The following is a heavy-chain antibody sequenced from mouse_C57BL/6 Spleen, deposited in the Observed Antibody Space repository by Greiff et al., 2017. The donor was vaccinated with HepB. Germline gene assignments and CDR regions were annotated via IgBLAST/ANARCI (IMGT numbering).Heavy chain of an antibody. V-gene: IGHV2-6*03. CDR2: IWSDGST. J-gene: IGHJ4*01. Sequence: VKLMESGPGLVAPSQSLSITCTVSGFSLTSYGVHWVRQPPGKGLEWLVVIWSDGSTTYNSALKSRLSISKDNSKSQVFLKMNSLQTDDTAMYYCARSDYDGDYYAMDYWGQGTSVTVSS. D-gene: IGHD2-4*01. CDR1: GFSLTSYG. CDR3: ARSDYDGDYYAMDY.